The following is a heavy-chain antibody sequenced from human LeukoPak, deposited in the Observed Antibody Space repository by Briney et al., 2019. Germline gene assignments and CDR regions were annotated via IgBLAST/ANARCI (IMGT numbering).Heavy chain of an antibody. CDR2: INHSGST. V-gene: IGHV4-34*01. D-gene: IGHD3-10*01. CDR3: ARKLRYGSGSFARRNPVPGYFDY. J-gene: IGHJ4*02. Sequence: TSETLSLTCTVSNGPINTYQWSWIRQPPGKGLEWIGEINHSGSTNYNPSLKSRVTISVDTSKNQFSLKLSSVTAADTAVYYCARKLRYGSGSFARRNPVPGYFDYWGQGTLVTVSS. CDR1: NGPINTYQ.